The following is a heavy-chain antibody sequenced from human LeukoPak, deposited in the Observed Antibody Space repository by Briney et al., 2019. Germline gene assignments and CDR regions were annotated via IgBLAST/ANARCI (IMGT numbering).Heavy chain of an antibody. CDR1: GGSVTSTNW. V-gene: IGHV4-4*02. CDR3: AREGGFYRPLDY. J-gene: IGHJ4*02. CDR2: VHPDGRT. Sequence: SETLSLTCGVSGGSVTSTNWWTWVRQPPGKGLEWIGEVHPDGRTNYNPSLKSRLTMSVDLSENHVSLKLTSVTAADTAVYYCAREGGFYRPLDYSGQGTLVTVSS. D-gene: IGHD3-3*01.